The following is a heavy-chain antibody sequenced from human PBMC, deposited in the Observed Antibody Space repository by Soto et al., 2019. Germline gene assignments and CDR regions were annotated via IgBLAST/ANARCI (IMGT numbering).Heavy chain of an antibody. Sequence: QITLKESGPPLVKPTQTLTLTCPFSGFSLSTSGVGVGWIRQPPGKALEWLALIYWDDDKRYSPSLRSRLTISKDTSKNQVVLTMTNMDPVDTATYYCIQSRCGVDCLQSYASHYYYGMDVWGQGTTVTVSS. CDR3: IQSRCGVDCLQSYASHYYYGMDV. V-gene: IGHV2-5*02. CDR1: GFSLSTSGVG. J-gene: IGHJ6*02. CDR2: IYWDDDK. D-gene: IGHD2-21*02.